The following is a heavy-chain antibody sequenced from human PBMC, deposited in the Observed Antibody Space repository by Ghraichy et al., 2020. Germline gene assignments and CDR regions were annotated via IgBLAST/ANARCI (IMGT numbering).Heavy chain of an antibody. CDR3: ARRRRGGQTPHWFDP. V-gene: IGHV4-34*01. CDR1: GGSFKSYF. Sequence: SQTLSLTCEVSGGSFKSYFFSWLRQIPGRGLEWIGDVYATERANYNPSLESRVIMSVDTANSQVALRLSSVTGADTGLYYCARRRRGGQTPHWFDPWGPGTAVTVSA. CDR2: VYATERA. D-gene: IGHD4-23*01. J-gene: IGHJ5*02.